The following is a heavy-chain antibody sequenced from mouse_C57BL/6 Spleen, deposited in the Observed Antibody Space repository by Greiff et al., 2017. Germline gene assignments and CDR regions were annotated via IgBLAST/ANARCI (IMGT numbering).Heavy chain of an antibody. CDR2: IWWEDDK. V-gene: IGHV8-8*01. D-gene: IGHD2-3*01. CDR1: GFSLSTFGMG. Sequence: QVTLKVSGPGILQPSQTLSLTCSFSGFSLSTFGMGVGWIRQPSGKGLEWLAHIWWEDDKYYNPALKSLLTISQDTSKNQVFLKIANVDTADTAPYYCARSYDGYYVAMDYWGQGTSVTVSS. CDR3: ARSYDGYYVAMDY. J-gene: IGHJ4*01.